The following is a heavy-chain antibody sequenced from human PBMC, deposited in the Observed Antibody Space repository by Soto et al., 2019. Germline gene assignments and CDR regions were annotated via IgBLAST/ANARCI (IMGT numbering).Heavy chain of an antibody. CDR3: ARDRGGGFLDY. Sequence: GGSLRLSCAASGFTFGSYWMYWVRQDPEKGLVWVSHVNHDGSSATYAESVRGRFTISRDNANDTLYLQMNSLRADDTALYYCARDRGGGFLDYWGQGARVTVSS. V-gene: IGHV3-74*01. D-gene: IGHD5-12*01. CDR2: VNHDGSSA. J-gene: IGHJ4*02. CDR1: GFTFGSYW.